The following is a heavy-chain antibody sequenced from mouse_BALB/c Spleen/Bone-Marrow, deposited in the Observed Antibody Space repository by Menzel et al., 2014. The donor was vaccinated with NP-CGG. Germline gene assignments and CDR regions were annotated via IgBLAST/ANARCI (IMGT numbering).Heavy chain of an antibody. Sequence: EVQVVESGGGSVQPGGSLKLSCAASGFTFSDYYMYWVRRTPEKRLEWVAYISNGGGSTYYPDTIKGRFTISRDNAKNTLFLQMSRLKSEYTAVYFCSTMITTPYALDYWGQGTSVTVSS. V-gene: IGHV5-12*01. J-gene: IGHJ4*01. CDR1: GFTFSDYY. CDR2: ISNGGGST. D-gene: IGHD2-4*01. CDR3: STMITTPYALDY.